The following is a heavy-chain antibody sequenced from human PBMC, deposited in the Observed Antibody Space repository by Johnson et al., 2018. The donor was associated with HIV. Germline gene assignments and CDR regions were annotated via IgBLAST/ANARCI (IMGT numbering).Heavy chain of an antibody. J-gene: IGHJ3*01. CDR1: GFTFSSYA. V-gene: IGHV3-64*07. CDR2: ISRDGVNT. D-gene: IGHD3-22*01. CDR3: AIPYFFDTGNYR. Sequence: VQLVESGGGLVQAGGSLRLSCEASGFTFSSYAMHWVRQAPGKGLESVSAISRDGVNTFYADSVKDRFTISRDNSKSTLYLQLGSLRPEDMGIYYCAIPYFFDTGNYRWGQGTMVTVSS.